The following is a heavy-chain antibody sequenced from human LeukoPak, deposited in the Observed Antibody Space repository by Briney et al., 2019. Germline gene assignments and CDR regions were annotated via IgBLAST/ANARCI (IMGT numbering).Heavy chain of an antibody. CDR1: GFTVSSNY. CDR3: SRLRGYSYGYADY. J-gene: IGHJ4*02. Sequence: GSLRLSCAASGFTVSSNYMSWVRQAPGKGLEWVSVIYSGGSTYYPDSVKGRFTISRDNSKNTLYLQMNSLRAEDTAVYYCSRLRGYSYGYADYWGQGTLVTVSS. D-gene: IGHD5-18*01. CDR2: IYSGGST. V-gene: IGHV3-66*01.